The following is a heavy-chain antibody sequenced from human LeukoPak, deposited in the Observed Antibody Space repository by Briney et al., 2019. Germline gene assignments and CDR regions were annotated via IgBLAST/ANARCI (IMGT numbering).Heavy chain of an antibody. Sequence: GGSLRLSCAASGFTFSSYWMHWVRQAPGKGLVWVSRIKSDGSSTNYADSVKGRFTISRDNSKNTLYLQMNSLRAEDTAVYYCAKGGIAAAATGIYWGQGTLVTVSS. CDR3: AKGGIAAAATGIY. J-gene: IGHJ4*02. CDR1: GFTFSSYW. D-gene: IGHD6-13*01. CDR2: IKSDGSST. V-gene: IGHV3-74*01.